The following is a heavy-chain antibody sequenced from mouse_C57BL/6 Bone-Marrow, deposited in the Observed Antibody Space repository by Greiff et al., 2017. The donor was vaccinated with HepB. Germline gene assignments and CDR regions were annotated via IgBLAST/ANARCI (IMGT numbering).Heavy chain of an antibody. V-gene: IGHV1-81*01. CDR1: GYTFTSYG. D-gene: IGHD1-1*01. CDR3: ALSSSYTMDY. J-gene: IGHJ4*01. CDR2: IYPRSGNT. Sequence: VQRVESGAELARPGASVKLSCKASGYTFTSYGISWVKQRTGQGLEWIGEIYPRSGNTYYNEKFKGKDTLTADKSSSTAYMELRSLTSEDSAVYFVALSSSYTMDYWGQGTSVAVSS.